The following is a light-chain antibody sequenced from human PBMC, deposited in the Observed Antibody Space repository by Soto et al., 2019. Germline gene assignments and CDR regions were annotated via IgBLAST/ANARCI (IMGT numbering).Light chain of an antibody. V-gene: IGLV2-14*01. CDR2: DVT. J-gene: IGLJ2*01. CDR1: SSDVGGYQY. Sequence: QCVLTQPASVSGSPGQSITISCTGTSSDVGGYQYVSWYQQHPGKAPKLMIYDVTWRPSGVSNRFSGSKSGNTASLTISGLQSEDEADYYCSSYTSSATVLLGGGTKLTVL. CDR3: SSYTSSATVL.